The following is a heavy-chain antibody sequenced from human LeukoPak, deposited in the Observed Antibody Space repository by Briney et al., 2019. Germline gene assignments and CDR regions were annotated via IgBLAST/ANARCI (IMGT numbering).Heavy chain of an antibody. D-gene: IGHD6-13*01. CDR2: IYSGGST. CDR3: ARETAGYSSSWPHFDY. V-gene: IGHV3-53*01. Sequence: PGGSLRLSCAASGFTFSSYSMNWVRQAPGKGLEWVSVIYSGGSTYYADSVKGRFTISRDNSKNTLYLQMNSLRAEDTAVYYCARETAGYSSSWPHFDYWGQGTLVTVSS. J-gene: IGHJ4*02. CDR1: GFTFSSYS.